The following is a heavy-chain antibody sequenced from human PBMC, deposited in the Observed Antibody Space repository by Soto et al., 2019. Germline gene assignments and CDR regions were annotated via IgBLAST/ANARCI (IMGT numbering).Heavy chain of an antibody. CDR1: GYSFTSYW. D-gene: IGHD3-10*01. V-gene: IGHV5-51*01. CDR3: ARVSSARPHYYYGMDV. J-gene: IGHJ6*02. CDR2: IYPGDSDI. Sequence: PGESLKISCKGSGYSFTSYWIGWVRQMPGKGLEWMGIIYPGDSDIRYSPSFQGQVTISADKSISTAYLQWSSLKASDTAMYYCARVSSARPHYYYGMDVWGQGTTVTVSS.